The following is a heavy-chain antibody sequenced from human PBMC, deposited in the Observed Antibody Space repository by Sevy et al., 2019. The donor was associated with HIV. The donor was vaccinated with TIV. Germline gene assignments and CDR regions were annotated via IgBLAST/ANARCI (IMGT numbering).Heavy chain of an antibody. CDR3: SRETWYFAN. CDR2: VYPNSGDT. D-gene: IGHD6-13*01. V-gene: IGHV1-2*02. CDR1: GYTFTAYP. Sequence: ASVKVSCKTSGYTFTAYPMHWMRQARGQGLEWMGWVYPNSGDTEYAQKFQGRVTMTTDTSINTVYMELSGLRSDDTAMYYCSRETWYFANWGQGTLVTVSS. J-gene: IGHJ4*02.